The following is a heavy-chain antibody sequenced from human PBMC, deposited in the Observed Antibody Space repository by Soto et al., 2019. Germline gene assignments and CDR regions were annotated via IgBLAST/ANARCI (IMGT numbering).Heavy chain of an antibody. J-gene: IGHJ4*02. CDR1: GVSISSSSW. CDR2: IYHGGST. V-gene: IGHV4-4*02. Sequence: QVQLQESGPGLVKPSGTLSLTCAVSGVSISSSSWWSWVRQPPGKGLEWIGEIYHGGSTYYNPSLKRRDAISVDKSKNQFSLNLMSVTAADTAVYYCAGGFGSGHYDYWGQGTLVSVSS. D-gene: IGHD3-10*01. CDR3: AGGFGSGHYDY.